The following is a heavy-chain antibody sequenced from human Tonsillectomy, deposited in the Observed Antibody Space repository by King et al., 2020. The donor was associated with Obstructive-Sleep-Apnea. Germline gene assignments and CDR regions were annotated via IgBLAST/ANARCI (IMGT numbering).Heavy chain of an antibody. V-gene: IGHV4-59*01. CDR2: IYYSGGT. CDR3: ARGGVLDAFDI. Sequence: VQLQESGPGLVKPSETLSLTCTVSGGSISSYYWSWIRQPPGKGLEWIGYIYYSGGTNYNPSPKSRVTKSVDTSKNQFSLKLCSVTPADTAVYYCARGGVLDAFDIWGQGTMVTVSS. J-gene: IGHJ3*02. D-gene: IGHD2-8*01. CDR1: GGSISSYY.